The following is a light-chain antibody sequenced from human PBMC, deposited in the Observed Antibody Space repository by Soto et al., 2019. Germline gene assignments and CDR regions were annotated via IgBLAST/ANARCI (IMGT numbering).Light chain of an antibody. CDR2: DAS. J-gene: IGKJ5*01. CDR3: QQRLNWQVT. V-gene: IGKV3-11*01. Sequence: EIVLPQYPATLSMAPGESAPLSCRASQSVSSYLAWYQQKPGQAPRLLIYDASNRATGIPARFSGSGSGTDFTLTISSLEPEDFAVYYCQQRLNWQVTFGQGARLEIK. CDR1: QSVSSY.